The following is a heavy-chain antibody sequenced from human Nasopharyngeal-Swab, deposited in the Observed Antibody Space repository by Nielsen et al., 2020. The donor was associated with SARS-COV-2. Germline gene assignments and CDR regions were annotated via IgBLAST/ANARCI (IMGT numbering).Heavy chain of an antibody. D-gene: IGHD3-10*01. J-gene: IGHJ4*02. CDR3: ARARSYGSGRNPKGGGNFDY. Sequence: RQAPGKGLEWIGSIYYSGSTYYNPSLKSRVTISVDTSKNQFSLKLSSVTAADTAVYYCARARSYGSGRNPKGGGNFDYWGQGTLVT. V-gene: IGHV4-39*01. CDR2: IYYSGST.